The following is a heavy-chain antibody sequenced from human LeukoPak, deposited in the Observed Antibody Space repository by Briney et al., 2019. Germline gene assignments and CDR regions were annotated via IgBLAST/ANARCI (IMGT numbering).Heavy chain of an antibody. D-gene: IGHD4-23*01. Sequence: GESLKISCKGPGYSFTSYWISWVRQMPGKGLEWMGRIDPSDSYTNYSPSFQGHVTISADKSISTAYLQWSSLKASDTAMYYCARPSPTDYGGNSGAFDIWGQGTMVTVSS. V-gene: IGHV5-10-1*01. J-gene: IGHJ3*02. CDR2: IDPSDSYT. CDR3: ARPSPTDYGGNSGAFDI. CDR1: GYSFTSYW.